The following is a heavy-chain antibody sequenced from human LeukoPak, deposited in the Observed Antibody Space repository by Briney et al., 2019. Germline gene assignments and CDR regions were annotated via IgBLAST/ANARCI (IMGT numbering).Heavy chain of an antibody. CDR2: IKSKNDGGTT. D-gene: IGHD3-3*01. J-gene: IGHJ3*02. CDR3: TTFPSGFDI. Sequence: GGSLRLSCTASGFTFSNAWMSWVRQAPGKGLEWVGRIKSKNDGGTTDYAAPVKGRVTISRDDSKNTLYLQMNSLKTEDTAVYYCTTFPSGFDIWGQGTMATVSS. V-gene: IGHV3-15*05. CDR1: GFTFSNAW.